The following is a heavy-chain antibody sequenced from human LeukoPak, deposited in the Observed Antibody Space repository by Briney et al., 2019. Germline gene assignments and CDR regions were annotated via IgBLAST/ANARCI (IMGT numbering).Heavy chain of an antibody. D-gene: IGHD3-22*01. CDR2: IYTSGST. Sequence: NPSETLSLTCTVSGVSISSYYWSWIRQPAGKGLEWLGRIYTSGSTNYNPSLKSRVTMSVDTSKNQLSLKLSSVTAADTAVYYCARDRYYYDSSGYYQLDYWGQGTLVTVSS. J-gene: IGHJ4*02. CDR3: ARDRYYYDSSGYYQLDY. V-gene: IGHV4-4*07. CDR1: GVSISSYY.